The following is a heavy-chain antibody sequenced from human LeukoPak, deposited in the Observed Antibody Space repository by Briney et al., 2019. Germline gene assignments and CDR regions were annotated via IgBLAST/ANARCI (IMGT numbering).Heavy chain of an antibody. V-gene: IGHV3-30*04. CDR3: ARELTGYWQQY. CDR1: GFTFSNFA. D-gene: IGHD3-9*01. Sequence: PGGSLRLSCAASGFTFSNFAMHWVRQAPGKGLEWVAIISYDGSNQYYADSVKGRFTISRDSSQNTLYLLMNSLRAEDTAVYYCARELTGYWQQYWGQGTLVTVSS. CDR2: ISYDGSNQ. J-gene: IGHJ4*02.